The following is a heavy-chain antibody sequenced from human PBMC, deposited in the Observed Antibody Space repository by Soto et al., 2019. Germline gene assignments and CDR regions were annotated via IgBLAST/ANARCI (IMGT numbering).Heavy chain of an antibody. CDR3: VRGHQYFHY. Sequence: QVPPVESGGGLVKPGGSLRLSCVISAFTFSDYYMSWVRQAPEKGLECISYISRSGDSTYYADSVKGRFTISRDNAKNSLYLQTDSLRADDTAVYYCVRGHQYFHYWGQGTLVTVSS. CDR2: ISRSGDST. J-gene: IGHJ1*01. V-gene: IGHV3-11*01. CDR1: AFTFSDYY.